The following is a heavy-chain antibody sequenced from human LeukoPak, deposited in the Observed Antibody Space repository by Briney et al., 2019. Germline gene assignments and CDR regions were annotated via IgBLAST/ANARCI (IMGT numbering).Heavy chain of an antibody. Sequence: PGGSLRLSCAASGFTFSSYGMHWVRQAPGKGLEWVAVISYDGSNKYYADSVKGRFTISRDNSKNTLYLQMNSLRAEDTAVYYCAKSSGWIIYYFDYWGQGTLVTVSS. CDR3: AKSSGWIIYYFDY. D-gene: IGHD6-19*01. CDR1: GFTFSSYG. J-gene: IGHJ4*02. V-gene: IGHV3-30*18. CDR2: ISYDGSNK.